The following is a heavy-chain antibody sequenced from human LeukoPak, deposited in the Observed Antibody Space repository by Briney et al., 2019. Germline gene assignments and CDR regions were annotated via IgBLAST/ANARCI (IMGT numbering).Heavy chain of an antibody. J-gene: IGHJ4*02. CDR2: INPNSGGT. D-gene: IGHD3-22*01. V-gene: IGHV1-2*02. CDR3: ARGCVYYYDSSGYYEGFDY. CDR1: GYTFTGYY. Sequence: ASVKVSCKASGYTFTGYYMHWVRQAPGQGLEWMGWINPNSGGTNYAQKFQGRVTMPRDTSISTAYMELSRLRSDDTAVYYCARGCVYYYDSSGYYEGFDYWGQGTLVTVSS.